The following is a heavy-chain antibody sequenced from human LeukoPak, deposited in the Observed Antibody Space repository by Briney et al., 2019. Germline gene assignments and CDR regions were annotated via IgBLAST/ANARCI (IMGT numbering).Heavy chain of an antibody. CDR2: IDYGGST. V-gene: IGHV4-28*06. Sequence: SETLSLTCGVSGYSISNSNWWGWIRQPPGKGLEWIGYIDYGGSTNYNPSLKSRATVSVDTSRNQFSLKLSSVTALDTAVYYCARFNSTYYYYDCWGQGTLVTVSS. CDR1: GYSISNSNW. CDR3: ARFNSTYYYYDC. J-gene: IGHJ4*02. D-gene: IGHD2/OR15-2a*01.